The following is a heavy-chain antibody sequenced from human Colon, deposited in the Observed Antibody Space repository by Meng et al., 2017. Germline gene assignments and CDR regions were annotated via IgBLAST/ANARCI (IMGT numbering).Heavy chain of an antibody. D-gene: IGHD4-17*01. Sequence: QVRRPHGGAGLLKPSATLSLTVAGSGGSLRGFYWSWIRQPPGKGLGWIGEIDHFGISNYNSSLKGRLTMSVDTSKKQISLTLTSVTAADTAVYYCATGLRHGDWFDPWGPGTLVTVSS. CDR2: IDHFGIS. CDR3: ATGLRHGDWFDP. J-gene: IGHJ5*02. CDR1: GGSLRGFY. V-gene: IGHV4-34*02.